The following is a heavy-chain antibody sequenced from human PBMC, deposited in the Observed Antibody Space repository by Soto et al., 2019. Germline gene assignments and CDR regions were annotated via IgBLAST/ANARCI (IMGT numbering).Heavy chain of an antibody. Sequence: PGGSLRLSCAASGFTFREFYMSWIRQAPGKGLEWVSSISSSSRYIYYADSVKGRFTISRDNANNSLYLQMNSLRTEDTAVYYCARDYDILTGYSLYFYSWGQGTLVTVSS. CDR1: GFTFREFY. J-gene: IGHJ4*02. V-gene: IGHV3-11*06. D-gene: IGHD3-9*01. CDR2: ISSSSRYI. CDR3: ARDYDILTGYSLYFYS.